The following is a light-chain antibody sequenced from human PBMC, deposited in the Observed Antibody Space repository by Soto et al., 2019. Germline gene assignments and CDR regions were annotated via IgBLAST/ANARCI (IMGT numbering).Light chain of an antibody. CDR2: GAS. Sequence: EIVMTQSPATLSVSRGEIVTLSFSASQSVSSNLAWYQQKPGQAPRVLIYGASSRANGVPDRFSGSGSGTEFTLTISSLQSEDFALYYCQQYHDWPPYSFGQGTKVDI. CDR1: QSVSSN. J-gene: IGKJ2*03. CDR3: QQYHDWPPYS. V-gene: IGKV3D-15*01.